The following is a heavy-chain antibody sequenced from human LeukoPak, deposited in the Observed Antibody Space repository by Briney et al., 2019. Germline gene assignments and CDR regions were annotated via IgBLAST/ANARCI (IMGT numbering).Heavy chain of an antibody. CDR2: IYYSGST. Sequence: SRTLSLTCTVSGGSISSGDYYWSWIRQPPGKGLEWIGYIYYSGSTYYNPSLKSRVTISVDTSKNQFSLKLSSVTAADTAVYYCARELISYGTYYYDSSGLNYWGQGTLVTVSS. D-gene: IGHD3-22*01. CDR1: GGSISSGDYY. V-gene: IGHV4-30-4*08. CDR3: ARELISYGTYYYDSSGLNY. J-gene: IGHJ4*02.